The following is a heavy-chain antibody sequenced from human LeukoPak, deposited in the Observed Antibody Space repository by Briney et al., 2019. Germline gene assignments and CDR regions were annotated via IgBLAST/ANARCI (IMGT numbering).Heavy chain of an antibody. CDR1: GGSISSSSYY. D-gene: IGHD3-9*01. CDR3: ARGSYDILTGYLNWFDP. J-gene: IGHJ5*02. CDR2: IYYSGST. Sequence: SETLSLTCTVSGGSISSSSYYWGWIRQPPGKGLEWIGSIYYSGSTYYNPSLKSRVTISVDTSKNQFSLKLSSVTAADTAVYYCARGSYDILTGYLNWFDPWGQGTLVTVSS. V-gene: IGHV4-39*07.